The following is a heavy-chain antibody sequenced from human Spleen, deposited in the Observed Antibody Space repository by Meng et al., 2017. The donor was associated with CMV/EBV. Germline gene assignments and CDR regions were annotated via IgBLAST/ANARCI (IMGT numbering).Heavy chain of an antibody. Sequence: SRASTRNCAYSWTWLPQPPGKGLEWIGYIYYRGTTYYNPSLKSRITVSLDTSKNQFSLRLSSVTAADTAVYYCARIPLTGTTDYFDPWGQGALVTVSS. CDR1: RASTRNCAYS. D-gene: IGHD1-7*01. CDR3: ARIPLTGTTDYFDP. V-gene: IGHV4-30-4*08. J-gene: IGHJ5*02. CDR2: IYYRGTT.